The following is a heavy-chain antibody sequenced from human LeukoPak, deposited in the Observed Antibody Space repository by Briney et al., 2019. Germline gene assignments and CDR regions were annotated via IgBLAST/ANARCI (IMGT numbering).Heavy chain of an antibody. J-gene: IGHJ3*02. Sequence: GGSLRLSCAASTFSFRRYPMGWVRQAPGKGPEWVSGISAGGDGTYHADPVKGRFTISRDNSKNTLFLQMNNLRAEDTAKYYCAKSLLTTAAGTGRAFDIWGQGTMVTVSS. CDR1: TFSFRRYP. CDR2: ISAGGDGT. D-gene: IGHD2/OR15-2a*01. CDR3: AKSLLTTAAGTGRAFDI. V-gene: IGHV3-23*01.